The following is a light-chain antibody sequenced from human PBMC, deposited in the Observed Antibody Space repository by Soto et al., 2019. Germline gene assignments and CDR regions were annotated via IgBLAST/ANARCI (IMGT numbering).Light chain of an antibody. J-gene: IGLJ1*01. V-gene: IGLV2-14*03. CDR1: SSDVGAYNY. CDR3: SSDRSTTTPYV. Sequence: QSALTQPASVSGSPGQSITISCTGTSSDVGAYNYVSWYQQHPGKAPKLMIHDVSNRPSGVSNRFSGAKSGNTASLTISGLQAEDEADYYCSSDRSTTTPYVFGTGTKLTVL. CDR2: DVS.